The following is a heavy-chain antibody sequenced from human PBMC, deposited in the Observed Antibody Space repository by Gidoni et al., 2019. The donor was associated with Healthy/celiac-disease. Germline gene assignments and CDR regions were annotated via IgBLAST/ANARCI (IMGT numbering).Heavy chain of an antibody. CDR2: IIPIFGTA. Sequence: QVQLVQSGAEVQKPGSSVKVSCKASVGTFISSAISWGRQAPGQGLEWMGGIIPIFGTANYAQKCQGRVTITADESTSTAYMELSSLRSEDTAVYYCAREPKPSGYSYGYDYYYGMDVWGQGTTVTVSS. V-gene: IGHV1-69*01. CDR1: VGTFISSA. J-gene: IGHJ6*02. D-gene: IGHD5-18*01. CDR3: AREPKPSGYSYGYDYYYGMDV.